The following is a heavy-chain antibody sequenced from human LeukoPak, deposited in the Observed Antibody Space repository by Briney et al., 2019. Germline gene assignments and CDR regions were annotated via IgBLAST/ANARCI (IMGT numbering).Heavy chain of an antibody. CDR1: GVTVSTIY. CDR3: AKGYSGAWYDFDS. J-gene: IGHJ4*02. CDR2: IHYSPGYT. V-gene: IGHV3-53*01. Sequence: GGSLRLSCAASGVTVSTIYMGWVRQAPGKGLEWVSHIHYSPGYTYYADSVKGRFTISRDNSKNTLYLQMNSLRAEDTAVYYCAKGYSGAWYDFDSWGQGTLVTVSS. D-gene: IGHD6-19*01.